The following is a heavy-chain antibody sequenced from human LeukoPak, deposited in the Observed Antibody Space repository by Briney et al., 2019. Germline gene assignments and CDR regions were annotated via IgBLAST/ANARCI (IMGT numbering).Heavy chain of an antibody. Sequence: GGSLRLSCAASGFTFDDYPMHWVRQAPGKGLEWVSLISWDGGSTYYADSVKGRFTISRDNSKHSLYLQMNSLRTEDTALYYSAKDVIGRLYSRPYYYMDVWGKGTTVTISS. J-gene: IGHJ6*03. CDR1: GFTFDDYP. D-gene: IGHD2-15*01. CDR2: ISWDGGST. CDR3: AKDVIGRLYSRPYYYMDV. V-gene: IGHV3-43*01.